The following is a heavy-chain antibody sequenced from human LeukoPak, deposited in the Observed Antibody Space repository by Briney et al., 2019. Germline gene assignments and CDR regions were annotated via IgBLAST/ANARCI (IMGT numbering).Heavy chain of an antibody. CDR3: TREGPQSDSSGYYYVMDDY. CDR2: IRSKAYGGTT. D-gene: IGHD3-22*01. Sequence: GGSLRLSCTASGFNVGDYGLSWVRQAPGKGLEWVGFIRSKAYGGTTEYAASVKGRFTISRDDSKSIAYLQMNSLKTEDTAVYYCTREGPQSDSSGYYYVMDDYWGQGTLVTVSS. CDR1: GFNVGDYG. J-gene: IGHJ4*02. V-gene: IGHV3-49*04.